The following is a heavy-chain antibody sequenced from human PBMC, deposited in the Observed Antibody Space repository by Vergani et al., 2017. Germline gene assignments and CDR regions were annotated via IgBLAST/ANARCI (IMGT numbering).Heavy chain of an antibody. CDR3: ARDTPPATYFDY. V-gene: IGHV4-31*03. CDR2: IYYSGST. D-gene: IGHD2-15*01. Sequence: QVQLQESGPGLVKPSQTLSLTCTVSGGSISSGGYYWSWIRQHPGKGREWIGYIYYSGSTYYNPSLKSRVTISVDTSKNQFSLKLSSVTAADTAVYYCARDTPPATYFDYWGQGTLVTVSS. CDR1: GGSISSGGYY. J-gene: IGHJ4*02.